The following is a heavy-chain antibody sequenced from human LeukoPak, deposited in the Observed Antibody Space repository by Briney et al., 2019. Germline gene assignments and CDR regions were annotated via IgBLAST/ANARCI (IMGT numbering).Heavy chain of an antibody. Sequence: GGSLRLSCAASVFTFSDSFMTWIRQAPGKGLEWVSYTSSSNSYTNYADSVKGRFTISRDNAKNSLYLQMNSLRAEDTAVYYGARVGIGRYYDILNGYYNPDYWGQGTLVTVSS. CDR2: TSSSNSYT. J-gene: IGHJ4*02. V-gene: IGHV3-11*05. D-gene: IGHD3-9*01. CDR1: VFTFSDSF. CDR3: ARVGIGRYYDILNGYYNPDY.